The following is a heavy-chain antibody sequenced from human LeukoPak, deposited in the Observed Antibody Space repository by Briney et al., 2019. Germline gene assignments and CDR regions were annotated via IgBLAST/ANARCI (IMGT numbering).Heavy chain of an antibody. CDR2: IKNKTDGGTT. Sequence: GGSLRLSRAASGFTFSNAWMNWVRQAPGKGLEWVGRIKNKTDGGTTDCAAPVKGRFTISRDDSKNTLYLQMNSLKTEDTAVYYCTTDKAGTSRFYYYYGMDVWGQGTTVTVSS. D-gene: IGHD1-1*01. V-gene: IGHV3-15*07. CDR1: GFTFSNAW. CDR3: TTDKAGTSRFYYYYGMDV. J-gene: IGHJ6*02.